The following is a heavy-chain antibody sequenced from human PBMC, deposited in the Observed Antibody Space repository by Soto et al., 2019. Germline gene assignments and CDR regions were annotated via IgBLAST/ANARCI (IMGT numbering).Heavy chain of an antibody. CDR3: ARGDWWLFDY. CDR1: GYTFTSYA. CDR2: INAGNGNT. Sequence: QVQLVRSGAEEKKPGASVKVSCKASGYTFTSYAIHWVRQAPGQRLERMGWINAGNGNTKYSQKFQGRVTITRDTSASTAYMELSSLKSEDTAVYYCARGDWWLFDYWGQGTLVTVSS. V-gene: IGHV1-3*05. D-gene: IGHD2-8*02. J-gene: IGHJ4*02.